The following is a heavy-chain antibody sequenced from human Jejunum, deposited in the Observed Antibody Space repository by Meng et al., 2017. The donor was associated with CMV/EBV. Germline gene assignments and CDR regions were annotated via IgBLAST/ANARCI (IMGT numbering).Heavy chain of an antibody. V-gene: IGHV1-3*01. CDR1: GYNFTSDA. J-gene: IGHJ1*01. CDR3: ARGVVGTGN. D-gene: IGHD1-1*01. CDR2: INGGDGDT. Sequence: KVSCKGSGYNFTSDAVYWVRQAPGQGLEWMGWINGGDGDTKYSQKFQDRVTITRDISANIVYLELSSLRFEDTAMYYCARGVVGTGNWGQGTLVTVSS.